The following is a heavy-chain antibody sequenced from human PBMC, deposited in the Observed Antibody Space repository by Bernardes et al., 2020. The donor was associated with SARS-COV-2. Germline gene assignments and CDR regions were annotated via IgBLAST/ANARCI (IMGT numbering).Heavy chain of an antibody. CDR3: ARGGSYFAFPHDY. D-gene: IGHD1-26*01. V-gene: IGHV3-74*01. J-gene: IGHJ4*02. CDR2: INFDGSTT. Sequence: GSLRLSCVASGFTFSNHWMHWVRQAPGKGLVWVSRINFDGSTTDFADSVKGRFSISRDNAKNTLYLQMSSLRAEDTAVYYCARGGSYFAFPHDYWGQGTLVTVSS. CDR1: GFTFSNHW.